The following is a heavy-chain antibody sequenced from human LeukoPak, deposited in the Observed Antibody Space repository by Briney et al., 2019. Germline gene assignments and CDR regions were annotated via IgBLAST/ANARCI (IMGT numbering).Heavy chain of an antibody. D-gene: IGHD1-1*01. CDR2: ISAYNGNT. CDR1: GYTFTSYG. V-gene: IGHV1-18*01. CDR3: ARELGSTTGTSDAFDI. Sequence: GASVKVSCKASGYTFTSYGISWVRQAPGQGLEWMVWISAYNGNTNYAQKLQGRVTMTTDTSTSTAYMELRSLRSDDTAVYYCARELGSTTGTSDAFDIWGQGTMVTVSS. J-gene: IGHJ3*02.